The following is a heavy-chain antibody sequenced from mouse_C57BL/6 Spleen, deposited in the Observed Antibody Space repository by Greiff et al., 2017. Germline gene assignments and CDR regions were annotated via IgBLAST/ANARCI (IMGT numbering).Heavy chain of an antibody. Sequence: QVQLQQPGAELVRPGTSVKLSCKASGYTFTSYWMHWVKQRPGQGLEWIGVIDPSDSYTNYNQKFKGKATLTVDTSSSTAYMQLSSLTSEDSAVYYCASFTTVVADYYAMDYWGQGTSVTVSS. CDR3: ASFTTVVADYYAMDY. CDR1: GYTFTSYW. D-gene: IGHD1-1*01. V-gene: IGHV1-59*01. J-gene: IGHJ4*01. CDR2: IDPSDSYT.